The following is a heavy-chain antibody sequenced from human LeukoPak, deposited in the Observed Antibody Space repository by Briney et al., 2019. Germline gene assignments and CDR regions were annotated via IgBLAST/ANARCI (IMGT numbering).Heavy chain of an antibody. J-gene: IGHJ4*02. D-gene: IGHD5-18*01. CDR1: GFTFSSYS. Sequence: PGGSLRLSCAASGFTFSSYSMNWVRQAPGEGLEWVSAITDSGDYTNYADSVKGRFTISRDNSKNTLYLQMDSLRAEDTAIYYCVKRSGYNYGYFDSWGQGTLVTVSS. CDR2: ITDSGDYT. V-gene: IGHV3-23*01. CDR3: VKRSGYNYGYFDS.